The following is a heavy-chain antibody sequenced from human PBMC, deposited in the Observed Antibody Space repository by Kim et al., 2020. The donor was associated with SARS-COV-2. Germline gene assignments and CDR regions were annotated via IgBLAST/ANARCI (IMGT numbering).Heavy chain of an antibody. CDR3: AKDHYDYVWGSYRWGFDY. CDR2: ISYDGSNK. D-gene: IGHD3-16*02. CDR1: GFTFSRYG. V-gene: IGHV3-30*18. J-gene: IGHJ4*02. Sequence: GGSLRLSCAASGFTFSRYGMHWVRQAPGKGLEWVAVISYDGSNKYYADSVKGRFTISRDNSKNTLYLQMNSLRAEDTAVYYCAKDHYDYVWGSYRWGFDYWGQGTLVTVSS.